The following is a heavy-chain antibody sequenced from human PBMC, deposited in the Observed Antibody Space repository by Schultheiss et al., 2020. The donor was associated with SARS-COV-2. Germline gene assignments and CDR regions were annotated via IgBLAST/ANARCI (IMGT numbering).Heavy chain of an antibody. CDR3: ATSWGIGGATISGMDV. V-gene: IGHV3-11*01. J-gene: IGHJ6*02. Sequence: GGSLRLSCAASGFTFSDYYMSWIRQAPGKGLEWVSYISSSGSTIYYADSVKGRFTISRDNTKNSLYLQMNSLRAEDTAVYYCATSWGIGGATISGMDVWGQGATVTVAS. CDR2: ISSSGSTI. CDR1: GFTFSDYY. D-gene: IGHD1-26*01.